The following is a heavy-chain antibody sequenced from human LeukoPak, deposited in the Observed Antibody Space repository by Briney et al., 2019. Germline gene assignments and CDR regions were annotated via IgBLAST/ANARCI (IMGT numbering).Heavy chain of an antibody. V-gene: IGHV3-23*01. CDR3: ARAQGALDY. Sequence: GGALRLSCAASGFTITTYAVNWVRQAPGKGLEGDSGIGGGGTEYYADSVKGRFIISSDSAQNLVHLQMNSLTVEDTAVYYCARAQGALDYWGQGTLVTVSS. CDR1: GFTITTYA. D-gene: IGHD1-26*01. J-gene: IGHJ4*02. CDR2: IGGGGTE.